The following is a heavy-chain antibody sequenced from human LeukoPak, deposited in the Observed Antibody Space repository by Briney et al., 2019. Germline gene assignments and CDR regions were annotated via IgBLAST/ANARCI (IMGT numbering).Heavy chain of an antibody. Sequence: GGSLRLSCAASGFTLSSYWMHWVRQAPGKGLVWVSRLNSDGSSTIYVDSVKGRFTISRDNAKNTLYLQMNSLRAEDTAAYYCARDPYYGMDVWGKGTTVTVSS. CDR2: LNSDGSST. V-gene: IGHV3-74*01. CDR3: ARDPYYGMDV. J-gene: IGHJ6*04. CDR1: GFTLSSYW.